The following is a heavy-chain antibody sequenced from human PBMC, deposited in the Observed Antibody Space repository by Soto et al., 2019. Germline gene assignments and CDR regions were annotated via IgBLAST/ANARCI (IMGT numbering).Heavy chain of an antibody. CDR1: GGTFTTYP. V-gene: IGHV1-69*01. CDR3: ARQFTDGDYQY. J-gene: IGHJ4*02. D-gene: IGHD4-17*01. Sequence: QVQLVQSGAEVKKPGSSVKVSCKASGGTFTTYPINWVRQAPGQGLEWMGGIIPMFGTTNYAQKFQGRVTITADESTSTAYMELSSLRSEDTAMYYRARQFTDGDYQYWGQGTLVTVSS. CDR2: IIPMFGTT.